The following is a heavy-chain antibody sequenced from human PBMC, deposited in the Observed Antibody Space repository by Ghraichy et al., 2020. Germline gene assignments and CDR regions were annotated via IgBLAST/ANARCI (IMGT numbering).Heavy chain of an antibody. Sequence: SETLSLTCTVSGASVGSAGSYWCWIRQPPGKGLEWVGYVYYAGNINYSPSLTGRLTISRDTSKNQFSLKLTSVTAADTAVYYCASLDRLDATGYYHPHHWGQGSLVTVSS. D-gene: IGHD3-9*01. V-gene: IGHV4-61*08. CDR1: GASVGSAGSY. CDR3: ASLDRLDATGYYHPHH. J-gene: IGHJ1*01. CDR2: VYYAGNI.